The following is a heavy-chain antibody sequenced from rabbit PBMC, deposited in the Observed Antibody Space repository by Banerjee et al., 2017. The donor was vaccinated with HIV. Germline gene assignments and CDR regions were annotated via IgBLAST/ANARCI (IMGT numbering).Heavy chain of an antibody. CDR1: GFSFSSSYW. D-gene: IGHD8-1*01. CDR2: IYADYSST. Sequence: QEQLEESGGDLVQPEGSLTLTCTASGFSFSSSYWICWVRQAPGKGLEWIGCIYADYSSTYYASWAKGRFTISKTSSTTVTLQMTSLTAADTATYFCARSGAGNSYNNWYFKFWGQGTLVTVS. CDR3: ARSGAGNSYNNWYFKF. V-gene: IGHV1S45*01. J-gene: IGHJ3*01.